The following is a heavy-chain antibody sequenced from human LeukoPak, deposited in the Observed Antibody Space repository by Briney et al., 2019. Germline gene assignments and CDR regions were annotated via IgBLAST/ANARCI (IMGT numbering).Heavy chain of an antibody. J-gene: IGHJ4*02. Sequence: GGSLRLSCAASGFTFSSYAMHWVRQAPGKGLEWVAVISYDGSNKYYADSVKGRFTISRDNSKNTLYLQMNSLRAEDTAVYYCAKSFARAVAGTGEPREDYWGQGTLVTVSS. CDR2: ISYDGSNK. D-gene: IGHD6-19*01. CDR1: GFTFSSYA. V-gene: IGHV3-30*18. CDR3: AKSFARAVAGTGEPREDY.